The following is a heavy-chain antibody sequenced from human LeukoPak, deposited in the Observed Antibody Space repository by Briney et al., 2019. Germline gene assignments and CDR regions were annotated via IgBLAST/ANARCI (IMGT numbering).Heavy chain of an antibody. J-gene: IGHJ4*02. D-gene: IGHD2-2*01. CDR1: GGSISSYY. CDR2: IYYSGST. Sequence: SETLSLTCTVSGGSISSYYWSWIRQPPGKGLEWIGYIYYSGSTNYNPSLKSRVTISVDTSKNQLSLKLSSVTAADTAVYYCARAVPAAATFDYWSQGTLVTVSS. V-gene: IGHV4-59*12. CDR3: ARAVPAAATFDY.